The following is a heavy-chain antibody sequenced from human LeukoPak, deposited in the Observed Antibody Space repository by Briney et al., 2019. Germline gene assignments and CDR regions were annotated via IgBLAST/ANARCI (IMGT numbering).Heavy chain of an antibody. Sequence: GGSLTLSCAASGFTFSSYSMNWVRQAPGKGLEWVSSISSSSTYIHYGDSVKGRFTISRDNAKNSLYLQMDSSRADDTAVYYCARVPYTSSTYYFDYWGQGTLVTVSS. CDR2: ISSSSTYI. V-gene: IGHV3-21*01. CDR1: GFTFSSYS. CDR3: ARVPYTSSTYYFDY. D-gene: IGHD6-13*01. J-gene: IGHJ4*02.